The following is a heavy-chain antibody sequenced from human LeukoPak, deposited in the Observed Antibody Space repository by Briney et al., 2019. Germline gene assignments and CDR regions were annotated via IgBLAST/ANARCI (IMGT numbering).Heavy chain of an antibody. CDR2: IYYSGST. Sequence: SETLSLTCSVSGGSISSYYWNWIRQPPGKGLEWIGYIYYSGSTNYNPSLKSRVTISVDTSKNQFSLKLSSVTAADPAVYYCAREKGSYPDYWGQGTLVTVSS. CDR3: AREKGSYPDY. J-gene: IGHJ4*02. CDR1: GGSISSYY. V-gene: IGHV4-59*01. D-gene: IGHD1-26*01.